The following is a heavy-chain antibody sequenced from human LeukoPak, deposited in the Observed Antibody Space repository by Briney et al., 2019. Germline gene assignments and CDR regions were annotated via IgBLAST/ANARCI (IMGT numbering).Heavy chain of an antibody. CDR1: GGSISSLY. J-gene: IGHJ3*02. Sequence: SETLSLTCSVSGGSISSLYWSWIRQPPGKGLEWIGYIYYSGSTNYNPSLKSRVTISVDTSKNQFSLKLSSVTAADTAVYYCARESGPITIFGVATTDAFDIWGQGTMVTVSS. D-gene: IGHD3-3*01. CDR2: IYYSGST. V-gene: IGHV4-59*01. CDR3: ARESGPITIFGVATTDAFDI.